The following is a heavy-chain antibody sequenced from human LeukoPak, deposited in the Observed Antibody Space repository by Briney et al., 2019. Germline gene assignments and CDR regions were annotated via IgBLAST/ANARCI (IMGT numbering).Heavy chain of an antibody. Sequence: GASVKVSCKASGYTFTSYGISWVRQAPGQGLEWMGWISAYNGNTNYAQKLQGRVTMTTDTSTSTAYMELRSLTSDDTAVYYCTRASGVDDILATLHSWGQGTGVTVSA. D-gene: IGHD3-9*01. V-gene: IGHV1-18*01. CDR3: TRASGVDDILATLHS. CDR1: GYTFTSYG. J-gene: IGHJ4*02. CDR2: ISAYNGNT.